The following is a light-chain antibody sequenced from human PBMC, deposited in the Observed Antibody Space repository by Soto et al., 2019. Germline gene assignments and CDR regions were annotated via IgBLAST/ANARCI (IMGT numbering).Light chain of an antibody. CDR1: QSVSSNY. CDR3: QQYGTSPLT. CDR2: GAS. Sequence: ESVLTQSPGTLSLSPGERATLSCGASQSVSSNYLAWYQQKPGQGPRLLIYGASSRATAIPDRFSGSGSGTDFTLTITRLEPEDFAVYYCQQYGTSPLTFGGGTMIEIK. V-gene: IGKV3-20*01. J-gene: IGKJ4*01.